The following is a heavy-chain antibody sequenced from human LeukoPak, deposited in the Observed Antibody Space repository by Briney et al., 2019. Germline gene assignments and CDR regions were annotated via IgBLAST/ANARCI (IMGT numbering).Heavy chain of an antibody. Sequence: PSETLSLTCLVSGGSISTYYWSWIRQPPGKGLEWIGYIYYSGSTNYNPSLKSRVTISVDTSKNQFSLKLTSVTAADTAVYYCARGHPFDPWGQGTLVTVSS. CDR1: GGSISTYY. V-gene: IGHV4-59*01. J-gene: IGHJ5*02. CDR2: IYYSGST. CDR3: ARGHPFDP.